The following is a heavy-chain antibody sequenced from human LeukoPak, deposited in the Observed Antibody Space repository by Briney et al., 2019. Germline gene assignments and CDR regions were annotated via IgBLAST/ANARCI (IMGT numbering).Heavy chain of an antibody. Sequence: GGSLRLSCAASGFTFSSYAMHWVRQAPGKGLEWVAVISYDGSNKYYADSVKGRFTISRDNSKNTLYLQMNSLRAEDTAVYYCASGNYYGSGSLDYWGQGTLVTVSS. J-gene: IGHJ4*02. V-gene: IGHV3-30-3*01. CDR3: ASGNYYGSGSLDY. CDR2: ISYDGSNK. D-gene: IGHD3-10*01. CDR1: GFTFSSYA.